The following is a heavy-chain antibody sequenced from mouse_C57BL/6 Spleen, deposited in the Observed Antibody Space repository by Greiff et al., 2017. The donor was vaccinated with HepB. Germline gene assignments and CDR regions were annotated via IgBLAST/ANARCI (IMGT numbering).Heavy chain of an antibody. Sequence: VQLQQSGAELVKPGASVKISCKASGYAFSSYWMNWVKQRPGKGLEWIGQIYPGDGDTNYNGKFKGKATLTADKSSSTAYMQLSTLTSEDSAVYFCARATTVHAMDYWGQGTSVTVSS. J-gene: IGHJ4*01. V-gene: IGHV1-80*01. CDR2: IYPGDGDT. CDR1: GYAFSSYW. D-gene: IGHD1-1*01. CDR3: ARATTVHAMDY.